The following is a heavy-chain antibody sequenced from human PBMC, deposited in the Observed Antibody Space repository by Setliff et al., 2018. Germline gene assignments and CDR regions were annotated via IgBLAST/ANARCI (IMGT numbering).Heavy chain of an antibody. D-gene: IGHD2-15*01. J-gene: IGHJ4*02. CDR3: ARDRVVVLAGRRGFYFDY. CDR2: IYTTWST. V-gene: IGHV4-61*02. Sequence: SETLSLTCTVSGGSVGNSYYYWNWIRQPAGKGLEWIGRIYTTWSTNYNPSLRSRVSISLDTSKGQFFLKLNSVTAADTAVYYCARDRVVVLAGRRGFYFDYWGQGTLVTVSS. CDR1: GGSVGNSYYY.